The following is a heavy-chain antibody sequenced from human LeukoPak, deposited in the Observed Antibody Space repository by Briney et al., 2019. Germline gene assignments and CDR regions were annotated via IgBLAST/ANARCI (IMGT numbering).Heavy chain of an antibody. J-gene: IGHJ3*01. CDR2: IYGSGGT. Sequence: PSETLSLTCSVSGGAISNFYWSWIRQSAGKGLEWIGQIYGSGGTNYNPSLKSRVTMSTDESKNQISLRLTSVTAADTAVYYCARNRTSYYGEIPFDVWGQGTMVTVSS. CDR1: GGAISNFY. V-gene: IGHV4-4*07. D-gene: IGHD3/OR15-3a*01. CDR3: ARNRTSYYGEIPFDV.